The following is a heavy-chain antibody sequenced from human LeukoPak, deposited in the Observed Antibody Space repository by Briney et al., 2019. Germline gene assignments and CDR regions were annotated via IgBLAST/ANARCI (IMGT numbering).Heavy chain of an antibody. CDR3: AGSTVVTADPRPYGMDV. CDR2: ISAYNGNT. D-gene: IGHD2-21*02. Sequence: ASVKVSCKASGYTFTSYGISWVRQAPGQGLEWMGWISAYNGNTNYAQKLQGRVTMTTDTSTSTAYMELRSLRSDDTAVYYCAGSTVVTADPRPYGMDVWGQGTTVTVSS. J-gene: IGHJ6*02. CDR1: GYTFTSYG. V-gene: IGHV1-18*01.